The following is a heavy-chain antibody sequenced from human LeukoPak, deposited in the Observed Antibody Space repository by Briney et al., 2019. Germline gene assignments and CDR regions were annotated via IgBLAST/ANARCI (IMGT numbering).Heavy chain of an antibody. V-gene: IGHV4-4*07. CDR3: ARVGRSTSLYYFDY. CDR1: GGSISSYY. CDR2: IYTSGST. J-gene: IGHJ4*02. Sequence: IPSETLSLTCTVSGGSISSYYWSWIRQPAGKGLVWIGRIYTSGSTNYNPSLKSRVTMSVDTSKNQFSLKLSSVTAADTAVYYCARVGRSTSLYYFDYWGQGTLVTVSS. D-gene: IGHD2-2*01.